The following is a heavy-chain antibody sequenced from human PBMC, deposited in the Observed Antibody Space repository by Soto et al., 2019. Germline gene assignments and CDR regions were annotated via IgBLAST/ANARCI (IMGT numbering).Heavy chain of an antibody. CDR3: ARDSSSWYLLTMYYFDY. CDR2: ISAYNGNT. Sequence: APVKVSCKASDYTFTSYGISWVRQAPGQGLEWMGWISAYNGNTNYAQKLQGRVTMTTDTSTSTAYMELRSLRSDDTAVYYCARDSSSWYLLTMYYFDYWGQGTLVTVSS. V-gene: IGHV1-18*01. J-gene: IGHJ4*02. D-gene: IGHD6-13*01. CDR1: DYTFTSYG.